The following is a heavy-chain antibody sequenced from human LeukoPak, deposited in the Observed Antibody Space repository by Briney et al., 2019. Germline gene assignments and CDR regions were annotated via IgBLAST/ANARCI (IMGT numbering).Heavy chain of an antibody. CDR2: INTDGFST. Sequence: GGSLRLSCAASGFTFRNFWMHWVRQVPGKGLVWVSRINTDGFSTGYADSVKGRFTISRDNTKNTLYLQMNSLRAEDTAVYYCARDSPIAVWGQGTLVTVSS. D-gene: IGHD6-19*01. J-gene: IGHJ4*02. CDR3: ARDSPIAV. V-gene: IGHV3-74*01. CDR1: GFTFRNFW.